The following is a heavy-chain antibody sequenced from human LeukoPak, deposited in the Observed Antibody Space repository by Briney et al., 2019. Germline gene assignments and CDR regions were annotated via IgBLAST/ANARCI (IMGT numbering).Heavy chain of an antibody. J-gene: IGHJ3*02. V-gene: IGHV1-69*05. CDR2: IIPIFGTA. Sequence: SVKVSCKASGGTFSSYAISWVRQAPGQGLEWMGGIIPIFGTANYAQKFQGRVTITRDTSASTAYMELSSLRSEDTAVYYCARVRGGVVPAALDVHAFDIWGQGTMVTVSS. CDR3: ARVRGGVVPAALDVHAFDI. D-gene: IGHD2-2*01. CDR1: GGTFSSYA.